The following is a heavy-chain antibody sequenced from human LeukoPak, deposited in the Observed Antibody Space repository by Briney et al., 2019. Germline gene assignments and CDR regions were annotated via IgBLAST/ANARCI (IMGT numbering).Heavy chain of an antibody. CDR2: ISSSGSTI. Sequence: GGSLRLSCAASGFTFSSYTMNWVRQAPGKGLEWVSYISSSGSTIYYADSVEGRFTISRDNSKNTLYLQVNSLRAEDTAVYYCAKADCGGDCYVLDYWGQGTLVTVSS. V-gene: IGHV3-48*03. J-gene: IGHJ4*02. D-gene: IGHD2-21*02. CDR3: AKADCGGDCYVLDY. CDR1: GFTFSSYT.